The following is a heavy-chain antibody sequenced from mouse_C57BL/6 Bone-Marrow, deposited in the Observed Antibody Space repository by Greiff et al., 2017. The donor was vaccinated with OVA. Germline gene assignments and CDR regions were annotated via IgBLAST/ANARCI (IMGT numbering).Heavy chain of an antibody. CDR1: GYTFTSYG. J-gene: IGHJ2*01. Sequence: QVQLQQSGAELARPGASVKLSCKASGYTFTSYGISWVKQRTGQGLEWIGEIYPSSGNTNYNEKFKGKATLTVDKSSSTAYMQLRSLTSEDSAVYVGDKRLLLRSCDDWGQGTTLTVSS. CDR3: DKRLLLRSCDD. CDR2: IYPSSGNT. V-gene: IGHV1-81*01. D-gene: IGHD1-1*01.